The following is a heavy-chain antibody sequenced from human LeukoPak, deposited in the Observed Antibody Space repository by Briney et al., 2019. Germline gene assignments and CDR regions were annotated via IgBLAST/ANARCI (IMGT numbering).Heavy chain of an antibody. CDR3: ARRLTQYDCFDP. D-gene: IGHD2-2*01. Sequence: SQTLSLTCAISGDSVSSNSVTRNWIRQSPSRGLEWLVRTYYRSTWYNDYAVSVRGRITVNPDTSKNQFSLHLNSVTPEDTAVYYCARRLTQYDCFDPWGQGILVTVFS. J-gene: IGHJ5*02. V-gene: IGHV6-1*01. CDR2: TYYRSTWYN. CDR1: GDSVSSNSVT.